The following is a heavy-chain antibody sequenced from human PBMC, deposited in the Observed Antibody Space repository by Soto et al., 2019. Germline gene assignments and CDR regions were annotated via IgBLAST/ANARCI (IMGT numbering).Heavy chain of an antibody. CDR2: ISHDGSDE. CDR1: GFTFNNYD. J-gene: IGHJ4*02. D-gene: IGHD5-18*01. Sequence: GGSLRLSCAASGFTFNNYDMHWVRQPPGKGLEWVAVISHDGSDEYYGDSVKGRFTIFRDNSKHTLYLQMNSLKTEDTAVYYCTTDLALKTATPPIDDYWGQGTLVTVSS. CDR3: TTDLALKTATPPIDDY. V-gene: IGHV3-30*03.